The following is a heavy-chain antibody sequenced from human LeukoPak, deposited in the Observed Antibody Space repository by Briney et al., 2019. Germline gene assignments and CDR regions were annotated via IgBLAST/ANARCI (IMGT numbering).Heavy chain of an antibody. J-gene: IGHJ4*02. Sequence: ASVKVSCKASRYTFTGYYMHWVRQAPGQGLEWMGWINPNSGGTNYAQKFQGRVTMTRDTSISTAYMELSRLRSDDTAVYYCARGSDDFWSGYSPSYWGQGTLVTVSS. CDR2: INPNSGGT. D-gene: IGHD3-3*01. CDR3: ARGSDDFWSGYSPSY. V-gene: IGHV1-2*02. CDR1: RYTFTGYY.